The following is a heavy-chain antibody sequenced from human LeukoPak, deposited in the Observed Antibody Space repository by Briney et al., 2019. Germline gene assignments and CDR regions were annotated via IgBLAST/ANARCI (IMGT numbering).Heavy chain of an antibody. V-gene: IGHV3-21*01. J-gene: IGHJ5*01. CDR2: ISIASGHI. Sequence: GGSLRLSCAASEFTFSSFGMNWVRQAPGKGLEWVSSISIASGHIYYADSVKGRFTISRDNSKNSLYLQMNNLRAEDTAVYYCAGGRTSGSYWGDSWGQGTLVTVSS. D-gene: IGHD3-10*01. CDR1: EFTFSSFG. CDR3: AGGRTSGSYWGDS.